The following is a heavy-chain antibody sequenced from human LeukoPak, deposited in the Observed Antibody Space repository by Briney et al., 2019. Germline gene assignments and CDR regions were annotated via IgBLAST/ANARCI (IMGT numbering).Heavy chain of an antibody. CDR1: GYTFTSYD. V-gene: IGHV1-46*01. Sequence: GASVKVSCKASGYTFTSYDINWVRQAPGQGLEWMGIIDPSGGSTTYAQKFQGRVTMTRDTSTSTVYMELTSLRSEDTAMYYCARDWGIQQWPPSYFDYWGQGTLVTVSS. CDR3: ARDWGIQQWPPSYFDY. CDR2: IDPSGGST. D-gene: IGHD5-18*01. J-gene: IGHJ4*02.